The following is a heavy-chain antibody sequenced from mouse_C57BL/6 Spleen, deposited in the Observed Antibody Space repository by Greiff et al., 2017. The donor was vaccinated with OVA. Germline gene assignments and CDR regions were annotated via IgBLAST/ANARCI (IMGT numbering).Heavy chain of an antibody. V-gene: IGHV1-26*01. CDR3: ARYSNYVPFDY. CDR1: GYTFTDYY. CDR2: INPNNGGT. J-gene: IGHJ2*01. D-gene: IGHD2-5*01. Sequence: VQLQQSGPELVKPGASVKISCKASGYTFTDYYMNWVKQSHGKSLEWIGDINPNNGGTSYNQKFKGKATLTVDKSSSTAYMELRSLTSEDSAVYYCARYSNYVPFDYWGQGTTLTVSS.